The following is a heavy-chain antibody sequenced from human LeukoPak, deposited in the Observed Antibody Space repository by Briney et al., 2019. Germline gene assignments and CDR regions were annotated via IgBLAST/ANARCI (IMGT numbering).Heavy chain of an antibody. J-gene: IGHJ4*02. Sequence: SETLSLTCTVSSGSISSYYWSWIRQPPGKGLEWIGYIYYSGSTNYNPSLKSRVTISVDTSKNQFSLKLSSVTAADTAVYYCARGSPIELFLFDYWGQGTLVTVSS. CDR3: ARGSPIELFLFDY. CDR2: IYYSGST. V-gene: IGHV4-59*01. D-gene: IGHD3-10*01. CDR1: SGSISSYY.